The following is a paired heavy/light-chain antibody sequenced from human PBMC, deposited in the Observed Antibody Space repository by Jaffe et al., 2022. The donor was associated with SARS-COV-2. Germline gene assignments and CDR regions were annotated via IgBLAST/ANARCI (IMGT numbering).Heavy chain of an antibody. V-gene: IGHV4-61*02. J-gene: IGHJ6*02. CDR1: GGSISSGSYY. CDR2: IYTSGST. D-gene: IGHD1-26*01. Sequence: QVQLQESGPGLVKPSQTLSLTCTVSGGSISSGSYYWSWIRQPAGKGLEWIGRIYTSGSTNYNPSLKSRVTISVDTSKNQFSLKLSSVTAADTAVYYCARGEGYYYYYGMDVWGQGTTVTVSS. CDR3: ARGEGYYYYYGMDV.
Light chain of an antibody. Sequence: SYELTQPPSVSVSPGQTARITCSADALPKQYAYWYQQKPGQAPVLVIYKDSERPSGIPERFSGSSSGTTVTLTISGVQAEDEADYYCQSADSSGTWVFGGGTKLTVL. J-gene: IGLJ3*02. CDR2: KDS. CDR1: ALPKQY. CDR3: QSADSSGTWV. V-gene: IGLV3-25*03.